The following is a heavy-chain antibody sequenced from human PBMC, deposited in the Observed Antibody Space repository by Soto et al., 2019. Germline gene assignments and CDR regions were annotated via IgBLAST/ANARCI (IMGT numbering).Heavy chain of an antibody. J-gene: IGHJ4*02. CDR3: TTMDHYDFWSDFDY. CDR1: GFTFSNAW. D-gene: IGHD3-3*01. V-gene: IGHV3-15*01. Sequence: GGSLRLSCAASGFTFSNAWMSWVRQAPGKGLEWVGRIKSKTDGGTTDYAAPVKGRFTISRDDSKNTLYLQMNSLKTEDTAVYYCTTMDHYDFWSDFDYWGQGTLVTVSS. CDR2: IKSKTDGGTT.